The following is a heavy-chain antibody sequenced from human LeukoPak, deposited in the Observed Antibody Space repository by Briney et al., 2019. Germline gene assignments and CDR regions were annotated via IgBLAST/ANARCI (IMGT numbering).Heavy chain of an antibody. J-gene: IGHJ4*02. CDR2: IYYSGST. V-gene: IGHV4-59*12. Sequence: SETLSLTCAVYGGSFSSYYWSWIRQPPGKGLEWIGYIYYSGSTYYNPSLKSRVTISVDTSKNQFSLKLSSVTAADTAVYYCARDPRLVDTAMVWGQGTLVTVSS. CDR3: ARDPRLVDTAMV. D-gene: IGHD5-18*01. CDR1: GGSFSSYY.